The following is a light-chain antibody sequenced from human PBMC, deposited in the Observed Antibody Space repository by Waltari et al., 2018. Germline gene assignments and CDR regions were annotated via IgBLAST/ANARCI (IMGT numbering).Light chain of an antibody. CDR1: QSISSN. Sequence: IVMTQSPATLSVFPVERATLSCRASQSISSNLAWYQQKPGQAPRLLIYGASTRATGIPDRFTGSGSGIEFTLTINSLQSEDFAVYYCQQYNNWPPDPTFGQGTKVEIK. CDR3: QQYNNWPPDPT. CDR2: GAS. V-gene: IGKV3D-15*01. J-gene: IGKJ1*01.